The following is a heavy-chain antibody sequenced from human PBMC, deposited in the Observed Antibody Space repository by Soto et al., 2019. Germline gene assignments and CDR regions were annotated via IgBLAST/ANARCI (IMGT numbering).Heavy chain of an antibody. D-gene: IGHD2-15*01. J-gene: IGHJ5*02. Sequence: GGSLRLSCAASGLTFNRYWMHWVRHAPGKGLVWVSHINTDGSNTNYADSVKGRFTISRDNAKSTLFLQMNSLRDEDTAVYYCAREFCSGGHCYPYYFDPWGQGIPVTLSS. V-gene: IGHV3-74*01. CDR1: GLTFNRYW. CDR3: AREFCSGGHCYPYYFDP. CDR2: INTDGSNT.